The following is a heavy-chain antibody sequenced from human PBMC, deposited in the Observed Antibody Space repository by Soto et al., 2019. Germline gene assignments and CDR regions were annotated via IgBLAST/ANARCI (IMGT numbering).Heavy chain of an antibody. CDR3: TRAWEHGDYYYYYGMDV. CDR2: IRSKAYGGTT. D-gene: IGHD4-17*01. Sequence: GGSLRLSCTASGFTFGDYAMSWFRQAPGKGLEWVGFIRSKAYGGTTEYAASVKGRFTISRDDSTSIAYLQRMSLKTEDTAVYYCTRAWEHGDYYYYYGMDVWGQGTAVTVSS. V-gene: IGHV3-49*03. J-gene: IGHJ6*02. CDR1: GFTFGDYA.